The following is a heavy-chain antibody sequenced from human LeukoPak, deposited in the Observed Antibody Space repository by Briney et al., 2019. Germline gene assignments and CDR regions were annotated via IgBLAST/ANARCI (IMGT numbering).Heavy chain of an antibody. V-gene: IGHV5-51*01. CDR3: ARQKNSGSYYGAFGI. Sequence: GESLKISCEGSGYSFTSYWIGWVRQMPGKGLEWMGIIYSGDSDTRYSPSFQGQVTISADKSISTAYLQWSSLKASDTAMYYCARQKNSGSYYGAFGIWGQGTMVTVSS. CDR2: IYSGDSDT. CDR1: GYSFTSYW. J-gene: IGHJ3*02. D-gene: IGHD1-26*01.